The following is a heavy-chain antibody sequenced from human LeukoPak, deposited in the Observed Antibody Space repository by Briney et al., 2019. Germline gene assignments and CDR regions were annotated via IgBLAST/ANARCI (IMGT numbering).Heavy chain of an antibody. D-gene: IGHD5-24*01. J-gene: IGHJ4*02. CDR3: ARDQDGYLDY. Sequence: PSETLSLTCTVSGYSISSGYYWGWIRQPPGKVLEWIGSIYHSGSTYYNPSLKSRVTISVDTSKNQFSLKLSSVTAADTAVYYCARDQDGYLDYWGQGTLVTVSS. CDR2: IYHSGST. CDR1: GYSISSGYY. V-gene: IGHV4-38-2*02.